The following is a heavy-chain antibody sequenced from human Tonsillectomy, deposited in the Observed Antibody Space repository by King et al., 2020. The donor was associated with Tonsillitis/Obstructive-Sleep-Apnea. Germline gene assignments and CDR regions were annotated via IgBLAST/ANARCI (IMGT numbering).Heavy chain of an antibody. V-gene: IGHV4-39*01. D-gene: IGHD3-22*01. J-gene: IGHJ4*02. CDR1: GGSISSSSYY. Sequence: VQLVESGPGLVKPSETLSLTCTVSGGSISSSSYYWGWIRQPPGKGLEWIGSIYYSGSTYYNPSLKSRVTISVDTSKNQFSLKLSSVTAADTAVYYCARPYYYDSSGYYYWGQGTLVTVSS. CDR3: ARPYYYDSSGYYY. CDR2: IYYSGST.